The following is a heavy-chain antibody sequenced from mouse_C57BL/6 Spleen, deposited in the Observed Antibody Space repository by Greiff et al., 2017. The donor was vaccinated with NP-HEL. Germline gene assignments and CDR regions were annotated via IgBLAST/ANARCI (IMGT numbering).Heavy chain of an antibody. CDR3: ARSSNYVWFAY. D-gene: IGHD2-5*01. Sequence: VQLQQPGAELVKPGASVKLSCKASGYTFTSYWMHWVKQRPGRGLEWIGRIDPNSGGTKYNEKFKSKATLTVDKPSSTAYMQLSSQTSEDSAVYYCARSSNYVWFAYWGQGTLVTVSA. CDR2: IDPNSGGT. V-gene: IGHV1-72*01. J-gene: IGHJ3*01. CDR1: GYTFTSYW.